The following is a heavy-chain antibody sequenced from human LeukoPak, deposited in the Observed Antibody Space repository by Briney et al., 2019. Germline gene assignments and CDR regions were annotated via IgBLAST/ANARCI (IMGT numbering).Heavy chain of an antibody. CDR1: GYISDSYW. CDR3: ARRRTSSSGLDY. Sequence: AEALKISCKGSGYISDSYWIAWGRHLPRKGLEWRGIIYPGDSDTRYNPSSQGQVTFSADKSMSTAYLQWSSLQASDSAMYYCARRRTSSSGLDYWGQGTLVTVSS. CDR2: IYPGDSDT. V-gene: IGHV5-51*01. J-gene: IGHJ4*02. D-gene: IGHD6-6*01.